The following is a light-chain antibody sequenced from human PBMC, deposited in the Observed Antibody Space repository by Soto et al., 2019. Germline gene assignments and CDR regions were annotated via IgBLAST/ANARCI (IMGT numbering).Light chain of an antibody. CDR1: SSDVGGYNH. V-gene: IGLV2-14*01. J-gene: IGLJ3*02. CDR2: EVN. CDR3: NSYTSSSTWV. Sequence: QSALTQPASVSGSPGQSITISCTGTSSDVGGYNHVSWYQQHPGKAPKLMIYEVNNRPSGVSNRFSGSKSGNTASLTISGLQAEDEADYYCNSYTSSSTWVFGEGTQLTVL.